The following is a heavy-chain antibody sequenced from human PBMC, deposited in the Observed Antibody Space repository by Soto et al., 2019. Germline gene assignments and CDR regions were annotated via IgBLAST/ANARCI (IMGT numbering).Heavy chain of an antibody. CDR2: IYNGGNT. CDR3: ARDSYVSL. D-gene: IGHD3-16*01. J-gene: IGHJ2*01. CDR1: GFSVSSHY. V-gene: IGHV3-53*02. Sequence: EVQLVETGGGLTQPGGSLRLSCAASGFSVSSHYMNWFRQAPGKGLEWVSIIYNGGNTYYADSVKGRFTISRDESKNTLYLQMNSLRAEDTDVYYCARDSYVSLWGRGTLVTVSS.